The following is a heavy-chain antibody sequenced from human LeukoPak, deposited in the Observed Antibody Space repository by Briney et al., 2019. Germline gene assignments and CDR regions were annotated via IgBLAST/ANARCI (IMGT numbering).Heavy chain of an antibody. CDR2: ISGSGGSI. D-gene: IGHD5-18*01. Sequence: GGSLRLSCAASGFTFSSHAMNWVRQAPGKGLEWVSVISGSGGSIHYADSVKGRLTISRDNSKNTLYLQMNSLRAEDSAVYYCAKSTNEMGTGDFNYWGQGTLVTVSS. CDR3: AKSTNEMGTGDFNY. CDR1: GFTFSSHA. J-gene: IGHJ4*02. V-gene: IGHV3-23*01.